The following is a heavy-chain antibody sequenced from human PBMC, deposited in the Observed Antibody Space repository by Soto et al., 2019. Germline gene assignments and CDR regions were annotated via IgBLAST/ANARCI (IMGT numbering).Heavy chain of an antibody. CDR1: GGSFSGYY. Sequence: QVQLQQWGAGLLKPSETLSLTCAVYGGSFSGYYWSWIRQPPGKGLEWIGEINHSGSTNYNPTIKSRVTISVDTSKNQFSMKLSSVTAADTAVYYCARDGDSSSSLDYWGQGTLVTVSS. V-gene: IGHV4-34*01. CDR3: ARDGDSSSSLDY. CDR2: INHSGST. D-gene: IGHD6-6*01. J-gene: IGHJ4*02.